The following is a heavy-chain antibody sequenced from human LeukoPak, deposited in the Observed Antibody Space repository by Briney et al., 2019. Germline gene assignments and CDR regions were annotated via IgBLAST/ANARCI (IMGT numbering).Heavy chain of an antibody. V-gene: IGHV4-59*01. J-gene: IGHJ4*02. CDR1: GGSISSYY. Sequence: SETLSLTCTVSGGSISSYYWSWIRQPPGKGLEWIGYMYYSGSTNYNPSLESRVTISVDTSKNQFSLKLSSVTAADTAVYYCARIEDGYNKANSHFDYWGQGTLVTVSS. CDR3: ARIEDGYNKANSHFDY. CDR2: MYYSGST. D-gene: IGHD5-24*01.